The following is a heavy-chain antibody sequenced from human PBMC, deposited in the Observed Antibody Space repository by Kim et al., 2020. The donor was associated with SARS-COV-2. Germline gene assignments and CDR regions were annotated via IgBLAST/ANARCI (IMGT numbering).Heavy chain of an antibody. V-gene: IGHV3-23*01. CDR2: ISYSGTTT. Sequence: GGSLRLSCAASGFTFSSYGMNWVRQAPGKGLEWVSPISYSGTTTYYADSVKGRFTISRDNSKNTLYLQMDSLRAEDTAVYYCAKILAGLIYWGQGTLVTGPS. J-gene: IGHJ4*02. CDR1: GFTFSSYG. D-gene: IGHD6-13*01. CDR3: AKILAGLIY.